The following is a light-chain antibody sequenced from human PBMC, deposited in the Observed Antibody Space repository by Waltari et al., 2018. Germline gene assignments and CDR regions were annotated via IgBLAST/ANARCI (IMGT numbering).Light chain of an antibody. CDR2: GAS. V-gene: IGKV3-15*01. J-gene: IGKJ1*01. CDR1: PGVRNN. CDR3: QQYNNWPPWT. Sequence: EIVMTQSPATLSVSSGERAPLPCRASPGVRNNLVWYQQKPGQAPSLLIYGASTRVTGIPARFSGSGSGTEFTLTISSLQSEDFAVYYCQQYNNWPPWTFGQGTKVEIK.